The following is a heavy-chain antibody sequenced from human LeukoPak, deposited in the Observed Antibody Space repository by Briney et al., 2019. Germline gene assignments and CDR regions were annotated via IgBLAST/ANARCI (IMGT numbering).Heavy chain of an antibody. V-gene: IGHV4-34*01. CDR1: GRSFSGYY. Sequence: SETLSLTCAVYGRSFSGYYWSWIRQPPGKRLEWIGEINHSGSTNYNTSLKSRVTIAVDTSKNQFSLKLSSVTAAETAVYYCARGGSSGWYGTDDAFDIWGQGTMVTVSS. CDR3: ARGGSSGWYGTDDAFDI. J-gene: IGHJ3*02. CDR2: INHSGST. D-gene: IGHD6-19*01.